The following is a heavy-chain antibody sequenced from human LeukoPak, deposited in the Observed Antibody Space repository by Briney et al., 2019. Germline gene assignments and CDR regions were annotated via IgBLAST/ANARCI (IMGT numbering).Heavy chain of an antibody. CDR3: ARGSTHLCSGGSCRPRNYFDY. J-gene: IGHJ4*02. CDR1: GGSISSYH. CDR2: ISSGSSYI. D-gene: IGHD2-15*01. Sequence: ETLSLTCTVSGGSISSYHWTWVRQAPGKGLEWVSSISSGSSYIYYADSLKGRFTISRDNAQNSLYLQMNSLRAEDTAVYYCARGSTHLCSGGSCRPRNYFDYWGQGTLVTVSS. V-gene: IGHV3-21*01.